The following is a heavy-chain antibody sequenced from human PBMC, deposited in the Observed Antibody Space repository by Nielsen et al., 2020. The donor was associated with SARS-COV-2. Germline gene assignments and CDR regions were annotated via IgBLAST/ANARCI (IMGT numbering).Heavy chain of an antibody. V-gene: IGHV1-69*06. Sequence: SVKVSCKASGGTFSSYAISWVRQAPGQGLEWMGGIIPIFGTANYAQKFQGRVTITADKSTSTAYMELSSLRSEDTAVYYCARPYCSSTSCIGWFDPWGQGTLVTVSP. D-gene: IGHD2-2*01. CDR3: ARPYCSSTSCIGWFDP. J-gene: IGHJ5*02. CDR2: IIPIFGTA. CDR1: GGTFSSYA.